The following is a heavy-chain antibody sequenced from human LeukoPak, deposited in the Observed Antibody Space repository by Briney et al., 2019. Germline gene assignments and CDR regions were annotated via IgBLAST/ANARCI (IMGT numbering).Heavy chain of an antibody. Sequence: ASVKVSCKASGYTFTSYGISWVRQAPGQGLEWMGWISAYNGNTNYAQKLQGRVTMTTDTSTSTAYMELRSLRSDDTAVYYCARVDGAYYDRSGYPDYWGQGTLVTVSS. D-gene: IGHD3-22*01. CDR1: GYTFTSYG. CDR2: ISAYNGNT. V-gene: IGHV1-18*01. J-gene: IGHJ4*02. CDR3: ARVDGAYYDRSGYPDY.